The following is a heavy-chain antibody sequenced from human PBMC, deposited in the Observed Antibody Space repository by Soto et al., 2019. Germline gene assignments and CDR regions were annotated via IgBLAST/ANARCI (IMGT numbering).Heavy chain of an antibody. CDR2: IYYSGST. Sequence: SETLSLTCTVSGGSISSSSYYWGWIRQPPGKGLEWIGSIYYSGSTYYNPSLKSRVTISVDTSKNQFSLKLSSVTAADTAVYYCARLFTFGGVIVRYVMDVCGQGTTVTVSS. D-gene: IGHD3-16*02. J-gene: IGHJ6*02. CDR1: GGSISSSSYY. V-gene: IGHV4-39*01. CDR3: ARLFTFGGVIVRYVMDV.